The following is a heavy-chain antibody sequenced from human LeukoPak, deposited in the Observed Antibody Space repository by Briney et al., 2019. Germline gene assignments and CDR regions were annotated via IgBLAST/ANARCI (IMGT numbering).Heavy chain of an antibody. CDR3: ARASYSYDISGWVPFDY. J-gene: IGHJ4*02. CDR1: GGSLSITRYY. D-gene: IGHD3-22*01. CDR2: MYSSGTT. V-gene: IGHV4-39*07. Sequence: SETLSLTCTVSGGSLSITRYYWGWIRQPAGKGREWIASMYSSGTTYYNPSLQSRVTISVDTSKNQFSLKLSSVTAADTAVYYCARASYSYDISGWVPFDYWGQGTLVTVSS.